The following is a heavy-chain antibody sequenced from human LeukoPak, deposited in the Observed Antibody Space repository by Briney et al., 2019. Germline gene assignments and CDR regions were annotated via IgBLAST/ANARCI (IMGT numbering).Heavy chain of an antibody. CDR1: GGSFSAYY. D-gene: IGHD5-12*01. V-gene: IGHV4-34*01. J-gene: IGHJ4*02. Sequence: ASETLSLTCAVCGGSFSAYYWSWIRQPPGKGLEWIGEINHSGSTNYNPSLKSRVTISVDTSKNQFSLKLSSVTAADTAVYYCARARGYSGYDVWGQGTLVTVSS. CDR3: ARARGYSGYDV. CDR2: INHSGST.